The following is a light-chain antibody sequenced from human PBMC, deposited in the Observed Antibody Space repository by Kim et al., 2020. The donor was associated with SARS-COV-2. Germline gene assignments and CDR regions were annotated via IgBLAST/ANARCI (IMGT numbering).Light chain of an antibody. CDR2: GAS. J-gene: IGKJ3*01. CDR1: QSVSSSY. Sequence: IVLTQSPGTLSLSPGERATLSCRASQSVSSSYLAWYQQKPGQAPRLLMYGASSRATGIPDRFSGSGSGTDFTLTISRLEPEDFAVYYCQQYGSSLFTFGPGTKVDIK. V-gene: IGKV3-20*01. CDR3: QQYGSSLFT.